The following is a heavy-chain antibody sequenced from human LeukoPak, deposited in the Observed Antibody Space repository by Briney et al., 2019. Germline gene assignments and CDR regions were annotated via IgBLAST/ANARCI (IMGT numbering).Heavy chain of an antibody. Sequence: GGSLRLSCAAPGFTFSSYGMHWVRQAPGKGLEWVAVIWYDGSNKYYADSVKGRFTISRDNSKNTLYLQMNSLRAEDTAVYYCAKDLRFIGELCNYFDHWGQGTLVTVSS. CDR3: AKDLRFIGELCNYFDH. V-gene: IGHV3-33*06. CDR2: IWYDGSNK. J-gene: IGHJ4*02. CDR1: GFTFSSYG. D-gene: IGHD3-10*01.